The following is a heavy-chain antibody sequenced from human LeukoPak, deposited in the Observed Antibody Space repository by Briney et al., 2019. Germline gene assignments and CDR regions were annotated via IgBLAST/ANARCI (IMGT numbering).Heavy chain of an antibody. Sequence: SETLSLTCTVSGGSISSYYWSWIRQPAGKGLEWIGRIYTSGSTNYNPSLKSRVTMSVDTSKNQFSLKLSSVTAADTAVYYCASPKADYGSGSYKAFDIWGQGTMVTVSS. CDR2: IYTSGST. J-gene: IGHJ3*02. CDR1: GGSISSYY. V-gene: IGHV4-4*07. CDR3: ASPKADYGSGSYKAFDI. D-gene: IGHD3-10*01.